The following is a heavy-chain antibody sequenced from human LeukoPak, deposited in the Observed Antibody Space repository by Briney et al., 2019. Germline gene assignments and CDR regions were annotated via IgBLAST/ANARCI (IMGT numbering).Heavy chain of an antibody. D-gene: IGHD3-3*01. CDR3: ARLKSGYNIN. Sequence: SETLSLTCTVSGASISSTSYYWGWIRQPPGKGLEWIGSTYYRGTTYYNPSLKSRVTISVDTSKNQFSLQLSSVTAADTAVYYCARLKSGYNINWGQGTLVTVSS. J-gene: IGHJ4*02. CDR1: GASISSTSYY. V-gene: IGHV4-39*01. CDR2: TYYRGTT.